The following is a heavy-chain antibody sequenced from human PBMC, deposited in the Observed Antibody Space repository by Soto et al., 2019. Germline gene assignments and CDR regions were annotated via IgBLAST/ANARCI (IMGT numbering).Heavy chain of an antibody. CDR1: DGSISSSNW. CDR2: IYHSAIT. CDR3: ERGSGSGRVRYGMDV. J-gene: IGHJ6*01. Sequence: SDTLSLTCAVSDGSISSSNWCSWVRQPPGKGLESIGQIYHSAITNYNTSDKRLITISVDKPKPQHSLKMSFVGAANTGVYYCERGSGSGRVRYGMDVWVRGST. V-gene: IGHV4-4*02. D-gene: IGHD3-3*01.